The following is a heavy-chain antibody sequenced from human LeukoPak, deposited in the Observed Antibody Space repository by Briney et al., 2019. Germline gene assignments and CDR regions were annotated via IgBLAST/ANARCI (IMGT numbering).Heavy chain of an antibody. Sequence: GSSVKVSCMASGGTFSSYAISWVRQAPGQGLEWMGGIIPIFGTANYAQKFQGRVTITTDESTSTAYMELSSLRSEDTAVYYCASPKSYYDSSGYYPHDAFDIWGQGTMVTVSS. CDR2: IIPIFGTA. CDR1: GGTFSSYA. D-gene: IGHD3-22*01. J-gene: IGHJ3*02. V-gene: IGHV1-69*05. CDR3: ASPKSYYDSSGYYPHDAFDI.